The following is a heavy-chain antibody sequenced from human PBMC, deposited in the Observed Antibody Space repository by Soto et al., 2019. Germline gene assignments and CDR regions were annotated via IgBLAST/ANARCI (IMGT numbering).Heavy chain of an antibody. CDR1: GYTFTSYG. D-gene: IGHD3-10*01. J-gene: IGHJ6*02. V-gene: IGHV1-18*04. CDR2: ISGYNGNT. Sequence: QVQLVQSGAEVKKPGASVKVSCKASGYTFTSYGVSWVRQAPGQGLEWMGWISGYNGNTNYAQKLQGRVTMTTDTSTSTAYMERRSLRSDDTAVYYCARAGKYYYGSGSPYYYGMDVWGQGITVTVS. CDR3: ARAGKYYYGSGSPYYYGMDV.